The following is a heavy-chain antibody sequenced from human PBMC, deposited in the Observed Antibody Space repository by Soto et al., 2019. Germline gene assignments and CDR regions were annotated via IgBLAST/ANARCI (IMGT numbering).Heavy chain of an antibody. D-gene: IGHD2-15*01. CDR2: ISAYNGNT. CDR3: ARKNGGKRPDAFDI. V-gene: IGHV1-18*01. Sequence: GASVKVSCKASCYTFTSYGISWVRQAPGQGLEWMGWISAYNGNTNYAQKLQGRVTMTTDTSTSTAYMELRSLRSDDTAVYYCARKNGGKRPDAFDIWGQGTMVTVSS. CDR1: CYTFTSYG. J-gene: IGHJ3*02.